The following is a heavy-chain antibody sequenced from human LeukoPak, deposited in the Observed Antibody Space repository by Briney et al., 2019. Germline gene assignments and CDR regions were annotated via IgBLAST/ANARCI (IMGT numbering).Heavy chain of an antibody. CDR3: AGDPKAVAGTGGSY. Sequence: GGSLRLSCAASGFTFGSYAMHWVRQAPGKGLEWVAVISYDGSNKYYADSVKGRFTISRDNSKHTLYLQMNSLRAEDTAVYYCAGDPKAVAGTGGSYWGQGTLVTVSS. CDR1: GFTFGSYA. CDR2: ISYDGSNK. D-gene: IGHD6-19*01. J-gene: IGHJ4*02. V-gene: IGHV3-30-3*01.